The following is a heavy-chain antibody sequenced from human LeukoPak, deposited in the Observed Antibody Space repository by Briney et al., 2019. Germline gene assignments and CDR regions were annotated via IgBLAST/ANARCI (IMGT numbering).Heavy chain of an antibody. CDR2: ISYDGSNK. Sequence: GRSLRLSCAASGFTFSSYAMHWVRQAPGKGLEWVAVISYDGSNKYYADSVKGRFTISRDNSKSTLYLQMNSLRAEDTAVYYCARVSSGYGFDYWGQGTLVTVSS. CDR1: GFTFSSYA. CDR3: ARVSSGYGFDY. V-gene: IGHV3-30-3*01. J-gene: IGHJ4*02. D-gene: IGHD3-22*01.